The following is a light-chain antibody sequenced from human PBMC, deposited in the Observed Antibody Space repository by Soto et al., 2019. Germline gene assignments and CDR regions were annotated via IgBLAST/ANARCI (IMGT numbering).Light chain of an antibody. J-gene: IGLJ7*01. CDR2: DVS. CDR3: CSYAGSYTYV. V-gene: IGLV2-11*01. CDR1: SSDVGGYNY. Sequence: QSALTQPRSVSGSPGQSVTISCTGTSSDVGGYNYVSWYQQHLGKAPKLMIYDVSKRPSGVPDRFSGSKSGNTASLTISGLHAEDEADYYCCSYAGSYTYVFGTGTQLTVL.